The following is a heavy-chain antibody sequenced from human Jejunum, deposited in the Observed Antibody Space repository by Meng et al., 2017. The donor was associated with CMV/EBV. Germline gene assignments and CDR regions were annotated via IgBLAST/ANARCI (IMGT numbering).Heavy chain of an antibody. V-gene: IGHV3-66*02. D-gene: IGHD3-10*01. CDR1: VFSVNSNF. CDR3: AAEVAVRNYFSYGMDV. CDR2: GYSAGMT. J-gene: IGHJ6*02. Sequence: VFSVNSNFMTWVRQAPGKGLEWVAVGYSAGMTYYADSVKGRFTISRDNSKNTMFLQMNGLRLEDTAMYYCAAEVAVRNYFSYGMDVWGQGTTVTVSS.